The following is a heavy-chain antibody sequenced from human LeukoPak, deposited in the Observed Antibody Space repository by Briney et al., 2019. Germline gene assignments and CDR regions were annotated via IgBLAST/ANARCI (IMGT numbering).Heavy chain of an antibody. CDR2: IRYDGSNR. Sequence: PGGSLRLSCAASGFIFSSYGMHWVRQAPGKGLEWVAFIRYDGSNRYYADSVKGRFTISRDNSKNTLYLQMNSLRAEDTAVYYCAKDSPQPYGGNLDYWGQGTLVTVSS. CDR3: AKDSPQPYGGNLDY. V-gene: IGHV3-30*02. CDR1: GFIFSSYG. J-gene: IGHJ4*02. D-gene: IGHD4-23*01.